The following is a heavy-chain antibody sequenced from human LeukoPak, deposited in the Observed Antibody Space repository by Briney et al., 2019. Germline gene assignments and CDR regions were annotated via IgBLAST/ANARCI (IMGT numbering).Heavy chain of an antibody. CDR1: GYSFTSYW. J-gene: IGHJ3*02. Sequence: GESLKISCKGSGYSFTSYWVGWVRQMPGKGLEWMGIIYPGDSDTRYSPSFQGQVTISADKSISTAYLQWSSLKASDTAMYYCARGIMHIVVERGDDAFDIWGQGTMVTVSS. CDR2: IYPGDSDT. D-gene: IGHD2-21*01. V-gene: IGHV5-51*01. CDR3: ARGIMHIVVERGDDAFDI.